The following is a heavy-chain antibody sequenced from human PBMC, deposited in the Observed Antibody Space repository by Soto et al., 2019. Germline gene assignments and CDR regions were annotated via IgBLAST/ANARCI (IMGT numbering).Heavy chain of an antibody. V-gene: IGHV1-18*01. D-gene: IGHD3-22*01. CDR1: GYTFSSYG. CDR3: ARGGYYDSSGSRNFHYYGMDV. CDR2: ISPYDGYT. J-gene: IGHJ6*01. Sequence: QVQLVQSGDEVKKPGASVKVFCKASGYTFSSYGVNWVRQAPGQGLEWMGWISPYDGYTYYVQNFQGRVTMTTETSTRTAYMELRSLRSDDTAVYFCARGGYYDSSGSRNFHYYGMDVWGQGTTVTVSS.